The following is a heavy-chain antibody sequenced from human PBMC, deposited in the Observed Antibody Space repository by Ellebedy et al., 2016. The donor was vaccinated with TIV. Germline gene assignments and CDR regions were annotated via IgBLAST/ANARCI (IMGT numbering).Heavy chain of an antibody. D-gene: IGHD5-12*01. V-gene: IGHV1-2*02. CDR3: ARDRRGYDSSGAMDV. Sequence: AASVKVSCKASGFTFTGYYMHLVRQAPGQGLEWMGWINPNSGITKYEQKFQGRVTMTRDTPISTAYMDLTSLTSDDTAVFYCARDRRGYDSSGAMDVWGQGTTVTVSS. J-gene: IGHJ6*02. CDR2: INPNSGIT. CDR1: GFTFTGYY.